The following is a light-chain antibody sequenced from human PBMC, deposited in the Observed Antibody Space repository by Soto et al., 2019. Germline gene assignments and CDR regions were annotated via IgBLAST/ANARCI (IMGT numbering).Light chain of an antibody. CDR1: QSVSSN. CDR2: SAS. CDR3: QQYHNWLPYT. V-gene: IGKV3-15*01. Sequence: EILMTQSPATLSVSPGERATLSCRASQSVSSNLAWYQQKPGQAPRLLIYSASSRSTGIPARFSGSGSGTEFSLTISSLQSEDFAVYYCQQYHNWLPYTFGQGTTLEIK. J-gene: IGKJ2*01.